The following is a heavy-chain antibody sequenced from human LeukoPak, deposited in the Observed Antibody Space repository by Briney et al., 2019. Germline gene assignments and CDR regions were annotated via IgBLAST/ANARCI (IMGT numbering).Heavy chain of an antibody. D-gene: IGHD3-16*01. CDR2: IYSSGST. CDR3: ARGGGDYYYYMDV. V-gene: IGHV4-59*11. CDR1: TSSFSYHY. J-gene: IGHJ6*03. Sequence: SETLSLTCTVSTSSFSYHYWSWIRQSPGKGLEWIGFIYSSGSTNYSPSVKSRVTISVDTSKNQFSLKLTSVTAADTAVYYCARGGGDYYYYMDVWGKGTTVTVSS.